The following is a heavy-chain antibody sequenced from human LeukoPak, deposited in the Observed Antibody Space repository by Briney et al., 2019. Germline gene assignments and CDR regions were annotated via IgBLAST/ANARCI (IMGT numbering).Heavy chain of an antibody. CDR2: TYYTSKWYN. D-gene: IGHD5-24*01. CDR1: GDSVSTNSAA. CDR3: VRGTRDGYNPTFDY. J-gene: IGHJ4*02. V-gene: IGHV6-1*01. Sequence: SQTLSLTCAISGDSVSTNSAAWNWIRQSPSRGLEWLGRTYYTSKWYNDYALSMKGRITINPDTSKNQFSLQLNSVTPEDTALYYCVRGTRDGYNPTFDYWGQGTLVTVSS.